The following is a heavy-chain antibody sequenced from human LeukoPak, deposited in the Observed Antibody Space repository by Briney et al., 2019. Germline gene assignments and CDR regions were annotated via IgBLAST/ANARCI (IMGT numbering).Heavy chain of an antibody. CDR2: ISGSGGST. CDR1: GFTFSIYA. CDR3: ARHCSSTSCYSDY. J-gene: IGHJ4*02. Sequence: GGSLRLSCAASGFTFSIYAMSWVRQAPGKGLEWVSAISGSGGSTYYADSVKGRFTISRDNSKNTLYLQMNSLRAEDTAVYYCARHCSSTSCYSDYWGQGTLVTVSS. D-gene: IGHD2-2*01. V-gene: IGHV3-23*01.